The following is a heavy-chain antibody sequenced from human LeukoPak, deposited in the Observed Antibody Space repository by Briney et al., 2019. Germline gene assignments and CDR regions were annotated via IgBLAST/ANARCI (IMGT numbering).Heavy chain of an antibody. J-gene: IGHJ5*02. D-gene: IGHD1-7*01. V-gene: IGHV1-69*01. CDR2: LIPMFGTT. CDR3: ARVAAGTTFMDNWFDP. CDR1: GDTFRYYA. Sequence: ASVKVSCKTSGDTFRYYAIGWVRQAPGHGLEWMGGLIPMFGTTNYAQQFQGRVTITADESTTTSYMELSSLRFEDTAVYFCARVAAGTTFMDNWFDPWGQGTLVTVSS.